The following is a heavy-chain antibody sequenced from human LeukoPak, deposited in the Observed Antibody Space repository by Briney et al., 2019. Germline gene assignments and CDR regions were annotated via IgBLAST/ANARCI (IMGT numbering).Heavy chain of an antibody. Sequence: ASVKVSCKVSGYTLTELSMHWVRQAPGKGLKWMGGFDPEDGETIYAQKFQGRVTITADKSTSTAYMELSSLRSEDTAVYYCARGAAGLGYWGQGTLVTVSS. CDR1: GYTLTELS. D-gene: IGHD6-13*01. CDR2: FDPEDGET. J-gene: IGHJ4*02. CDR3: ARGAAGLGY. V-gene: IGHV1-24*01.